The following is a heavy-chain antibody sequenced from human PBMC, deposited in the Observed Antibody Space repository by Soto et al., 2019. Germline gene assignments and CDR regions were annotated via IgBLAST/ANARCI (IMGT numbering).Heavy chain of an antibody. D-gene: IGHD2-15*01. Sequence: EVQLVESGGGLAQPGGSLTLSCAAAEFTFSSYYMRWVRQAPGKGLEWVANIKRDGGARDYLDSVKGRFTISRDNAKNSLYLEMNDLGGDVTAVYFCARGRAHYSDGHGCNLWGQGTLVTVSS. CDR3: ARGRAHYSDGHGCNL. CDR2: IKRDGGAR. CDR1: EFTFSSYY. J-gene: IGHJ4*02. V-gene: IGHV3-7*04.